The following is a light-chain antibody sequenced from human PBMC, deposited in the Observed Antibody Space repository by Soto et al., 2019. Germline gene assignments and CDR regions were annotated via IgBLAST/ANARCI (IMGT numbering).Light chain of an antibody. Sequence: EFVLTQSPDTLSLSPGERATLSCRASQSVSSTYLVWYQLKPGQAPRLLIYGASSRATGIPDRFSGSGSGTDFTLTISRLEPEDFAVYYCQQYGSSPLTFGGGTKVDIK. V-gene: IGKV3-20*01. CDR3: QQYGSSPLT. CDR1: QSVSSTY. CDR2: GAS. J-gene: IGKJ4*01.